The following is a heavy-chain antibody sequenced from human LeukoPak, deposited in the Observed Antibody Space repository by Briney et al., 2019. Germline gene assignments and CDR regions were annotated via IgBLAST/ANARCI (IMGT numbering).Heavy chain of an antibody. CDR1: GYTFTSYG. J-gene: IGHJ4*02. CDR2: INAYNGNT. D-gene: IGHD1-1*01. V-gene: IGHV1-18*01. CDR3: ARRQRTTLSFDY. Sequence: ASVKVSCKASGYTFTSYGFSWVRQAPGQGLEWMGWINAYNGNTNYAQKLQGRVTMTTDTSTSTAYMELRSLRFDDTAVYYCARRQRTTLSFDYWGQGTLVTVSS.